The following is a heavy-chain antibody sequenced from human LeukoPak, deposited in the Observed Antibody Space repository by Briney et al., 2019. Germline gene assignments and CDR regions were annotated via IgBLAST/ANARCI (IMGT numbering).Heavy chain of an antibody. CDR3: ARDFLEDTQ. Sequence: ETLSLSCTVSGGSISSSSYYWGWLRQPPGKGLEWVSYISSSSSTIHYADSVKGRFTISRDNAKNSLYLQMNSLRAEDTAVYYCARDFLEDTQWGQGTLVTVSS. CDR1: GGSISSSS. D-gene: IGHD2-15*01. CDR2: ISSSSSTI. V-gene: IGHV3-48*01. J-gene: IGHJ4*02.